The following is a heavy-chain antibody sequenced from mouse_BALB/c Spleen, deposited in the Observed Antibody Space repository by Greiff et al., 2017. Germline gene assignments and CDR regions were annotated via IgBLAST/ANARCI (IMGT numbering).Heavy chain of an antibody. V-gene: IGHV5-6*01. CDR1: GFTFSSYG. J-gene: IGHJ2*01. Sequence: VQRVESGGDLVKPGGSLKLSCAASGFTFSSYGMSWVRQTPDKRLEWVATISSGGSYTYYPYSVKGRFTISRDNAKNTLYLQMSSLKSEDTAMYYCASLTTASYFDYWGQGTTLTVSS. D-gene: IGHD1-2*01. CDR2: ISSGGSYT. CDR3: ASLTTASYFDY.